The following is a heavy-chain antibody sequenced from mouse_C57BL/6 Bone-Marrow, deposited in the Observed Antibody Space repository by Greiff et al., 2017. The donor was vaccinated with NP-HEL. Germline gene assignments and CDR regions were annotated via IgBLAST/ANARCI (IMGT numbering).Heavy chain of an antibody. CDR1: GFTFSSYA. CDR3: ARVLPTGAFAY. D-gene: IGHD4-1*02. Sequence: DVHLVESGGGLVKPGGSLKLSCAASGFTFSSYAMSWVRQTPEKRLEWVATISDGGSYTYYPDNVKGRFTISRDNAKNNLYLQMSHLKSEDTAMYYCARVLPTGAFAYWGQGTLVTVSA. CDR2: ISDGGSYT. J-gene: IGHJ3*01. V-gene: IGHV5-4*01.